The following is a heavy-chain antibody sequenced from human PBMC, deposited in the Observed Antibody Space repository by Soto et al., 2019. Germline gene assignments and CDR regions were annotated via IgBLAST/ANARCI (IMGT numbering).Heavy chain of an antibody. CDR1: GYTLNDYY. CDR3: ATLGGSYD. J-gene: IGHJ1*01. CDR2: VNPSGGST. D-gene: IGHD2-15*01. Sequence: QVQLVQSGAEVRKPGASVKVSCKTSGYTLNDYYLHWVRQAPGQGLQWMGLVNPSGGSTTYAQQFQGRVTMTRDTSTRSFYMELTSLRFEDTAVYFCATLGGSYDWGQGTLVTISS. V-gene: IGHV1-46*02.